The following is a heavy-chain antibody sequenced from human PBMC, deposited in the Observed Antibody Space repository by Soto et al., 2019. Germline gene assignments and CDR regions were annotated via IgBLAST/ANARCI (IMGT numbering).Heavy chain of an antibody. CDR3: ARDRYSNGWVDY. CDR2: IYSSGST. CDR1: GGSISSHY. D-gene: IGHD6-19*01. Sequence: SETLSLTCIVSGGSISSHYWSWIRQPPGKGLEWIGYIYSSGSTNYNPSLKSRVIISVDTSNDQFSLKLSSVTAADTAVYYCARDRYSNGWVDYWGQGTLVTVSS. J-gene: IGHJ4*02. V-gene: IGHV4-59*11.